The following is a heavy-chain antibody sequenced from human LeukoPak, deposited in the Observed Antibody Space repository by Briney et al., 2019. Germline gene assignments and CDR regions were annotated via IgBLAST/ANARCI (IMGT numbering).Heavy chain of an antibody. D-gene: IGHD3-10*01. J-gene: IGHJ2*01. CDR1: GFTFSSYS. Sequence: PGGSLRLSCAASGFTFSSYSMNWVRQAPGKGLEWVSCISSSSTIYYADSVKGRFTISRDNAKNSLYLQMNSLRDEDTAVYYCARAIYGSGSTRYFDLWGRGTLVTVSS. CDR3: ARAIYGSGSTRYFDL. V-gene: IGHV3-48*02. CDR2: ISSSSTI.